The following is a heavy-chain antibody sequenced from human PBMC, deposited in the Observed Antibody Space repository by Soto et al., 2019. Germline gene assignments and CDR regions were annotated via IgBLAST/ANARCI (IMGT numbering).Heavy chain of an antibody. Sequence: GWSLRRSCAASGFTFSDYYMSLMRQAPGKGLEWGSYISSSSSYTNYADSVKGRFTISRDNAKNSLYLQMNSLRAEDTAVYYCARVLLVPGTTVTPRSYGMEVWGQGTTVTVSS. CDR1: GFTFSDYY. CDR3: ARVLLVPGTTVTPRSYGMEV. CDR2: ISSSSSYT. J-gene: IGHJ6*02. D-gene: IGHD4-4*01. V-gene: IGHV3-11*06.